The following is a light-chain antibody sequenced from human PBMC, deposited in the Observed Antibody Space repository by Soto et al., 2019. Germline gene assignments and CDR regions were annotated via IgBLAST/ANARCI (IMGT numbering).Light chain of an antibody. V-gene: IGLV2-8*01. CDR3: RSYAGSNNFVV. J-gene: IGLJ2*01. Sequence: QSVLTQPPSSSGSPGQSVTISCTGTSSYVGGYNYVSWYQQHPGKAPKLMIYEVSKRPSGVPDRFSGSKSGNTASLTVSGLQAEDEADYYCRSYAGSNNFVVFGGGTKLTVL. CDR1: SSYVGGYNY. CDR2: EVS.